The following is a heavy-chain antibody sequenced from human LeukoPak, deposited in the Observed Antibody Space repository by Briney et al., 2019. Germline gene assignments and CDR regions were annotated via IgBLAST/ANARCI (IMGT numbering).Heavy chain of an antibody. CDR2: VSGSGSST. D-gene: IGHD5-24*01. CDR3: ANTDGYNNDY. Sequence: PGGSLRLSCAASGFTFSNYAMSWVRQAPGKGLEWVSAVSGSGSSTYYADSVKGRFTISRDNSKNTLYLQMNSLRAEDTAVYYCANTDGYNNDYWGQGTLVTVSS. V-gene: IGHV3-23*01. J-gene: IGHJ4*02. CDR1: GFTFSNYA.